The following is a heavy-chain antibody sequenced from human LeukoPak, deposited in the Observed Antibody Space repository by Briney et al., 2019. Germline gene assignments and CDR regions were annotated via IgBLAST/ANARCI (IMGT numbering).Heavy chain of an antibody. V-gene: IGHV1-24*01. J-gene: IGHJ4*02. D-gene: IGHD4-17*01. CDR2: FDPEDGET. Sequence: ASVKVSCTVSGYTLTELSMHWVRQAPGKGLEWMGGFDPEDGETIYAQKFQGRVTMTEDTSTDTDYMELSSLRSEDTAVYYCATTGTTGPDYWGEGTLVTVSS. CDR3: ATTGTTGPDY. CDR1: GYTLTELS.